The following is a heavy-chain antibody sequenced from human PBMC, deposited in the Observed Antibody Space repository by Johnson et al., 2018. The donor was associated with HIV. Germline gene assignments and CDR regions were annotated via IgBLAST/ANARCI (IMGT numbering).Heavy chain of an antibody. D-gene: IGHD2-21*02. Sequence: QVQLVESGGGVVQPGGSLRLSCAASGFTFSDYYMSWIRQAPGKGLEWVSYISSSGSTIYYADSVKGRFTISRDNAKNSLYLQMNSLRAEDTALYYCAKDAIVVVTAGAFDIWGQGTMVTVSS. J-gene: IGHJ3*02. CDR3: AKDAIVVVTAGAFDI. V-gene: IGHV3-11*01. CDR1: GFTFSDYY. CDR2: ISSSGSTI.